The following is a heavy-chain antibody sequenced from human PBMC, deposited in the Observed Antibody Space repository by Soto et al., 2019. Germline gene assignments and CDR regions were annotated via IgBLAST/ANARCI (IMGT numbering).Heavy chain of an antibody. J-gene: IGHJ6*02. CDR1: GGTFSNYA. D-gene: IGHD3-10*01. V-gene: IGHV1-69*12. CDR3: ARANVAATFGHYYYGMDV. CDR2: IVPIFRTP. Sequence: QVQLVQSGPEVKKPGSSVKVSCKASGGTFSNYAISWVRQAPGQGLEWMGGIVPIFRTPNYAQKFQGRVTITADESTSTVYMVLSGLRSEDTALYYCARANVAATFGHYYYGMDVWGQGTTVTVSS.